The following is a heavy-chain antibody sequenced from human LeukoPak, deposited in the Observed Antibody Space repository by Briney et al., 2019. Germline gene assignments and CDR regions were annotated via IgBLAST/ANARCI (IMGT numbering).Heavy chain of an antibody. V-gene: IGHV3-7*01. J-gene: IGHJ6*03. D-gene: IGHD1-7*01. CDR3: AKDRREVTGTAGAMDV. CDR1: GFTFSNYW. Sequence: GGSLRLSCEGSGFTFSNYWMGWVRQAPGKGLQWVANIKTDGSEKYYVDSVKGRFTISRDNAKNSLYLQMNSLRAEDTAVYYCAKDRREVTGTAGAMDVWGKGTTVTVSS. CDR2: IKTDGSEK.